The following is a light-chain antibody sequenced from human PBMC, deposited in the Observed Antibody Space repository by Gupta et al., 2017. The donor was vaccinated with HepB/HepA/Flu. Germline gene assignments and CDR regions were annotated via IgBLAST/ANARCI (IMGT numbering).Light chain of an antibody. CDR2: HAS. V-gene: IGKV1-33*01. CDR3: QQIDNLPQLT. J-gene: IGKJ4*01. Sequence: DIQMTQSPSSLSASVGDRVTITCQASQDITNYLNWYQQKAGKAPKLLIYHASNLETGVPSRFSGSGSGTDFTFTITSLQPEDVATYFCQQIDNLPQLTFGGGTKVEIK. CDR1: QDITNY.